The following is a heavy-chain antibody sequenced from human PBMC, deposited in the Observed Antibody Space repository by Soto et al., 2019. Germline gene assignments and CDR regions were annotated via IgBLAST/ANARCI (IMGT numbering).Heavy chain of an antibody. V-gene: IGHV3-23*01. J-gene: IGHJ6*02. D-gene: IGHD6-13*01. CDR1: GFTFSSYA. Sequence: GGSLRLSCAASGFTFSSYAMSWVRQAPGKGLEWVSAISGSGGSTYYADSVKGRFTISRDNSKNTLYLQMNSLRAEDTAVYYCAKDRQQLAKYYYYYYGMDVWGQGTTVTVPS. CDR2: ISGSGGST. CDR3: AKDRQQLAKYYYYYYGMDV.